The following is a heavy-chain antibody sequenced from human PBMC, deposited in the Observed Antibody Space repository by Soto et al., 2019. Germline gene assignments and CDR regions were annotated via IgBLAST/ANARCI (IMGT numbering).Heavy chain of an antibody. Sequence: GGSLRLSCAASGFTFSTYAMSWVRQAPGKGLEWVSAISGSGGSTYYTDSVKGRFTISRDDSKNTLYLQMNSLRAEDTAVYYCAVRKTGSYFDYWGQGTLVTVSS. CDR1: GFTFSTYA. J-gene: IGHJ4*02. CDR2: ISGSGGST. V-gene: IGHV3-23*01. D-gene: IGHD1-26*01. CDR3: AVRKTGSYFDY.